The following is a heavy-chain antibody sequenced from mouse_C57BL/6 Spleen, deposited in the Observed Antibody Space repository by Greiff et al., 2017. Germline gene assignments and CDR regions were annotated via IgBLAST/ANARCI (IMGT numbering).Heavy chain of an antibody. V-gene: IGHV6-3*01. CDR1: GFTFSNYW. CDR2: IRLKSDNYAT. D-gene: IGHD4-1*01. CDR3: TVWGPDAMDY. J-gene: IGHJ4*01. Sequence: EVKLEESGGGLVQPGGSMKLSCVASGFTFSNYWMHWVRQSPEKGLEWVAQIRLKSDNYATPYAGSVKGRFTISRDDSKSSVYLQMNNLRAEDTGIYYCTVWGPDAMDYWGQGTSVTVSS.